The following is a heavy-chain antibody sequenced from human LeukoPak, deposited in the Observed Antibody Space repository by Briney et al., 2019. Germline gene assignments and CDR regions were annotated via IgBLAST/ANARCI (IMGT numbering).Heavy chain of an antibody. V-gene: IGHV1-2*02. Sequence: ASVKVSCKTSGYTFTDFYIHWVRQVPGQGLEWMGWNHPDSGGTNVAEQFQGRFTMTRDTSATTAYMELNSLRSDDTAVYYCARGAFGGLHDHWGQGTLVTVSS. J-gene: IGHJ5*02. CDR2: NHPDSGGT. D-gene: IGHD3-16*01. CDR3: ARGAFGGLHDH. CDR1: GYTFTDFY.